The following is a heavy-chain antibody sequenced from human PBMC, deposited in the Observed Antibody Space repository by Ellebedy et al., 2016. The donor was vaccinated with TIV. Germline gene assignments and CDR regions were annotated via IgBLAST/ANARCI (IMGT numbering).Heavy chain of an antibody. CDR2: ILNDGNDK. Sequence: GESLKISCAASGFIFRSYAMHWVRQAPGKGLEWVAIILNDGNDKYYADSVKGRFTISRDNARNSLFLQMNSLSAEDTAVYYCAKDFVHSTTWFSEYFQHWGQGTQVTVSS. J-gene: IGHJ1*01. CDR3: AKDFVHSTTWFSEYFQH. D-gene: IGHD6-13*01. V-gene: IGHV3-33*03. CDR1: GFIFRSYA.